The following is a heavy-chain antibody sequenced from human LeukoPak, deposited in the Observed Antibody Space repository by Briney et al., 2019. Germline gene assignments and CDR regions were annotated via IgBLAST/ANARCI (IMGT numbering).Heavy chain of an antibody. J-gene: IGHJ5*02. CDR1: GRSFSGYY. CDR3: ARSAYPTHKPRFDP. D-gene: IGHD2-2*01. CDR2: ITHSGRT. V-gene: IGHV4-34*01. Sequence: PSETLSLTCAVYGRSFSGYYWSWIRQPPGKGLEWIGEITHSGRTNYNPALKSRVTISVDTSKNQFSLKLSSVTAADTAVYYCARSAYPTHKPRFDPWGQGTLVTVSS.